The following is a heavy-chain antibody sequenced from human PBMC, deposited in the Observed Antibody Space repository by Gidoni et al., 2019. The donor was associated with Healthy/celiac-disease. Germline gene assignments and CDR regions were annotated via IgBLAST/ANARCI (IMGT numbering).Heavy chain of an antibody. J-gene: IGHJ3*02. V-gene: IGHV3-49*03. CDR1: GFTFGDYA. D-gene: IGHD3-22*01. CDR2: IRSKAYGGTT. CDR3: TSSRYYYDSSGYYWGDAFDI. Sequence: EVQLVESGGGLVQPGRSLRLSCTASGFTFGDYAMSWFRQAPGKGLEWVGFIRSKAYGGTTEYAASVKGRFTISRDDSKSIAYLQMNSLKTEDTAVYYCTSSRYYYDSSGYYWGDAFDIWGQGTMVTVSS.